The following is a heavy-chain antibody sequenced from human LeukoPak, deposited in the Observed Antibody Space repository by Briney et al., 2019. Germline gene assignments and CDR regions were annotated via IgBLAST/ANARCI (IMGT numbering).Heavy chain of an antibody. Sequence: GGSLRLSCAASGFTFSSYSMNWVRQAPGKGLKWVSSISSSSSYIYYADSVEGRFTISRDNAKNSLYLQMNSLRAEDTAVYYCATLSGPSPTGLDYWGQGTLVTVSS. CDR1: GFTFSSYS. J-gene: IGHJ4*02. CDR3: ATLSGPSPTGLDY. D-gene: IGHD3-10*01. CDR2: ISSSSSYI. V-gene: IGHV3-21*01.